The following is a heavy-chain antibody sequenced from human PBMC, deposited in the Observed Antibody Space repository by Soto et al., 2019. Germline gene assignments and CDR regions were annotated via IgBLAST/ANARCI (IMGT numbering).Heavy chain of an antibody. CDR2: INAGNGNT. V-gene: IGHV1-3*01. J-gene: IGHJ5*02. CDR3: ARDQDDMNNWFDP. D-gene: IGHD3-9*01. CDR1: GYTFTSYA. Sequence: VKVSCKASGYTFTSYAMHWVRQAPGQRLEWMGWINAGNGNTKYSQKYQGRVTITRDTSASKAYMELSSLRSEDTAVYYCARDQDDMNNWFDPWGQGTLVTVSS.